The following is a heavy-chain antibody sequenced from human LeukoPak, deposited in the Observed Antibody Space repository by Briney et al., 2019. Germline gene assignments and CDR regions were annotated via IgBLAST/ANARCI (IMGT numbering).Heavy chain of an antibody. J-gene: IGHJ5*02. V-gene: IGHV4-59*01. Sequence: SETLSLTCTVSGGSMSYYYWTWIRQTPGKGLEWIGYKYYDGNSGNTNYNPSLESRVTISVDTSKNHVSLNLTSVTAADTAVYYCVRGPYGASISKWFDPWGQGTQVIVSP. CDR2: KYYDGNSGNT. CDR3: VRGPYGASISKWFDP. CDR1: GGSMSYYY. D-gene: IGHD4/OR15-4a*01.